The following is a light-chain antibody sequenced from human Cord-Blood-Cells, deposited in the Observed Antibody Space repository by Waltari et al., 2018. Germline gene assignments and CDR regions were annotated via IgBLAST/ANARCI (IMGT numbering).Light chain of an antibody. J-gene: IGLJ2*01. CDR3: CSYAGSSTLV. Sequence: QSALTQPASVSGSPGQSITISCTGTSSDVGSYNLVSWYQQHPGKAPKLRIYEVSKRPSGVSNRFSCSKSGNTASLTISWLQAEDEADYYCCSYAGSSTLVFGGGTKLTVL. CDR1: SSDVGSYNL. CDR2: EVS. V-gene: IGLV2-23*02.